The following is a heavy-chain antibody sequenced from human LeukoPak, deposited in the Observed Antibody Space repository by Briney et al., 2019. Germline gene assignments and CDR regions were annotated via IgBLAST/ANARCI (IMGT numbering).Heavy chain of an antibody. CDR1: GYSFSTYT. D-gene: IGHD5-24*01. Sequence: ASVKVSCKASGYSFSTYTMNWVRQAPGQRLEWMGWISAGNGNTKYSQKFQGRVTITRDTSASTAYTEMRSLRSDDTAVYYCAREIDRDDYNRFFDYWGQGTLVTVSS. CDR2: ISAGNGNT. J-gene: IGHJ4*02. V-gene: IGHV1-3*01. CDR3: AREIDRDDYNRFFDY.